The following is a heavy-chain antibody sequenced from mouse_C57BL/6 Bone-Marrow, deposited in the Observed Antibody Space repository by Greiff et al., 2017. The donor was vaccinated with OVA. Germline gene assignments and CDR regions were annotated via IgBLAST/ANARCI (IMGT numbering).Heavy chain of an antibody. Sequence: EVKLMESGPGLVKPSQSLSLTCSVTVYSITSGYYWNWIRQFPGNKLEWMGYISYDGSNNYNPSLKNRISITRDTSKNQFFLKLNSVTTEDTATYYCASGSTDYAMDYWGQGTSVTVSS. D-gene: IGHD1-1*01. CDR1: VYSITSGYY. V-gene: IGHV3-6*01. CDR3: ASGSTDYAMDY. J-gene: IGHJ4*01. CDR2: ISYDGSN.